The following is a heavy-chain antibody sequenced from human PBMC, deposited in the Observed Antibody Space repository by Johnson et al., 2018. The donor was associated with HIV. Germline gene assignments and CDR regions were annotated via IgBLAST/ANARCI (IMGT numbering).Heavy chain of an antibody. Sequence: QMLLVESGGGVVQPGRSLRLSCAASGFTFSSYAMHWVRQAPGKGLEWVAVISYDGSNKYYADSVKGRFTISRDNSKNTLYLQMTSLRAEDTAVYYCARGYRYGGNSAFEIWGQGTTVTVSS. CDR3: ARGYRYGGNSAFEI. CDR2: ISYDGSNK. D-gene: IGHD4-23*01. J-gene: IGHJ3*02. CDR1: GFTFSSYA. V-gene: IGHV3-30-3*01.